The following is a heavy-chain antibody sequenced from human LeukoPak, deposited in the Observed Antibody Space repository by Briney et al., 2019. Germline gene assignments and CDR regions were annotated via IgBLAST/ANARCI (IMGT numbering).Heavy chain of an antibody. J-gene: IGHJ6*02. CDR2: INSDGSST. D-gene: IGHD2-21*01. Sequence: QAGGSLRLSCAASGFTFSSYWMHWVRQAPGKGLVWVSRINSDGSSTSYADSVKGRFTISRDNAKNTLQLQMNSLRAEDTAVYYCAKEVVMGETNYYYYGMDVWGQGTTVTVSS. CDR3: AKEVVMGETNYYYYGMDV. V-gene: IGHV3-74*01. CDR1: GFTFSSYW.